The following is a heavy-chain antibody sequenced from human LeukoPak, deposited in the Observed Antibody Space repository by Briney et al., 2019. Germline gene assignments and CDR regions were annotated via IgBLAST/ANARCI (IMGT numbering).Heavy chain of an antibody. CDR1: GFTFSSYA. CDR2: ISGSGGST. J-gene: IGHJ4*02. Sequence: GESLKISCAASGFTFSSYAMSWVRQAPGKGLEWVSAISGSGGSTYYADSVKGRFTISRDNSKNTLYLQMNSLRAEDTAVYYCAKGFRYPAAEKFDYWGQGTLVTVSS. D-gene: IGHD2-2*01. V-gene: IGHV3-23*01. CDR3: AKGFRYPAAEKFDY.